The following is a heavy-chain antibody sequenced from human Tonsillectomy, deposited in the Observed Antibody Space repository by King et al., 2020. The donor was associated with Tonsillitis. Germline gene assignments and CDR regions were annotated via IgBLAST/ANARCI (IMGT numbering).Heavy chain of an antibody. CDR3: ARVSRENFDWITGNYNYYGMDV. D-gene: IGHD3-9*01. J-gene: IGHJ6*02. Sequence: VQLVESGGGVVQPGRSLRLSCAASGFIFSSYGMHWVRQAPGKGLEWVAVISYDGSNKYFEDSVKGRFTISRDNSKNTLYLHMNSLRAEDTAVYYCARVSRENFDWITGNYNYYGMDVWGQGTSVTVSS. CDR1: GFIFSSYG. V-gene: IGHV3-30*03. CDR2: ISYDGSNK.